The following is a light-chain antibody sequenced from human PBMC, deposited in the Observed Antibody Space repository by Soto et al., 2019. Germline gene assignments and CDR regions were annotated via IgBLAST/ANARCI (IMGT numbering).Light chain of an antibody. CDR1: TSNIGSNT. Sequence: QSVLTQPPSASGTPGQRVTISFSGSTSNIGSNTVNWYQQLPGTAPKLLIYSNNQRPSGVPDRFSGSKSGTSASQTISGLQSEDEAAYYCAAWDDSLSGYIFGTGTKLTVL. V-gene: IGLV1-44*01. CDR2: SNN. J-gene: IGLJ1*01. CDR3: AAWDDSLSGYI.